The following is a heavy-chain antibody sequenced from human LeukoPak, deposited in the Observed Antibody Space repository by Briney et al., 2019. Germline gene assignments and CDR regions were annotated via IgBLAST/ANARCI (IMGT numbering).Heavy chain of an antibody. CDR1: GDSINSGSYC. CDR2: IYASGTT. Sequence: ASETLSLTCTVSGDSINSGSYCWSWIRQPAGKGLEWIGRIYASGTTNYNPSLKSRVTMSVDTSKNQFSLKLNSVTAADTAVYYCARDVGVVPAATHAFDIWGQGTMVTVSS. J-gene: IGHJ3*02. D-gene: IGHD2-2*01. CDR3: ARDVGVVPAATHAFDI. V-gene: IGHV4-61*02.